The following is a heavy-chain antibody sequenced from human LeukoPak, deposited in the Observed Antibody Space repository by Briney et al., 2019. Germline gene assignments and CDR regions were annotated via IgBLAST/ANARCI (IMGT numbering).Heavy chain of an antibody. CDR1: GGSISSYY. CDR2: IYYSGST. J-gene: IGHJ5*02. Sequence: PSETLSLTCTVSGGSISSYYWSWIRQPPGKGLEWIGYIYYSGSTNYNPSLKSRVTISVDTSKNQFSLKLSSVTAADTAVFYCARGGVGPTTNWFDPWGQGTLVTVSS. CDR3: ARGGVGPTTNWFDP. V-gene: IGHV4-59*12. D-gene: IGHD1-26*01.